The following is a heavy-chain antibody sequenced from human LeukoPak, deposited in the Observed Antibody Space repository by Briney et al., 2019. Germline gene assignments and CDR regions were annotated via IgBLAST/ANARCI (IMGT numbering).Heavy chain of an antibody. CDR3: ARVEVGYSYGHDY. J-gene: IGHJ4*02. CDR2: IYYSGST. V-gene: IGHV4-59*01. CDR1: GGSLSSYY. Sequence: SETLSLTCTVSGGSLSSYYWSWLRQPPGKGLEWIGYIYYSGSTNYNPSLKSRVTISVDTSKNQFSLKLSSVTAADTAVYYCARVEVGYSYGHDYWGQGTLVTVSS. D-gene: IGHD5-18*01.